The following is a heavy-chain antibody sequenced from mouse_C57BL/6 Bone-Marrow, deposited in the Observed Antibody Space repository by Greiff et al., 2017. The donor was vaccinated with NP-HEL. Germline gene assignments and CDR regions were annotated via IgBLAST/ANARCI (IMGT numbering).Heavy chain of an antibody. CDR1: GYAFSSSW. Sequence: VQLVESGPELVKPGASVKISCKASGYAFSSSWLNWVKQRPGKGLEWIGRIYPGDGDTNYNGKFKGKATLTADKSSSTAYMQLSSLTSEDSAVYFCARTSYYGNYFYWGQGTTLTVSS. V-gene: IGHV1-82*01. CDR2: IYPGDGDT. CDR3: ARTSYYGNYFY. J-gene: IGHJ2*01. D-gene: IGHD2-10*01.